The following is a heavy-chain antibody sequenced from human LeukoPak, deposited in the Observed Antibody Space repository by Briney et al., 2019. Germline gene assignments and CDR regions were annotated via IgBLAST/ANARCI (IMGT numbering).Heavy chain of an antibody. CDR3: ARDRYRSGCMDV. CDR2: MYADGST. Sequence: QSGGSLRLSCAASGLTVGINYMSWVRQAPGKGLKWVSFMYADGSTDYADSVQGRFTISRDNSKNTLYLQMNTLRAEDTAIYYCARDRYRSGCMDVWGQGTTVTVS. CDR1: GLTVGINY. D-gene: IGHD6-19*01. J-gene: IGHJ6*02. V-gene: IGHV3-53*01.